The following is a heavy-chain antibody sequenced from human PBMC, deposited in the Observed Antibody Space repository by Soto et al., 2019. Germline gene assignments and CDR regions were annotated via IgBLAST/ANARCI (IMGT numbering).Heavy chain of an antibody. D-gene: IGHD2-2*01. V-gene: IGHV1-69*01. CDR1: GGTFSSYA. Sequence: QVQLVQSGAEVKKPGSSVKVSCKASGGTFSSYAISWVRQSPGQGLEWMGGIIPILGTANYPQKFKGRVTITADESTSTANMGLSSLRSEDTAVYYCASSVVDQLLYYYYYGMDGWGQGTTVTVSS. CDR2: IIPILGTA. J-gene: IGHJ6*02. CDR3: ASSVVDQLLYYYYYGMDG.